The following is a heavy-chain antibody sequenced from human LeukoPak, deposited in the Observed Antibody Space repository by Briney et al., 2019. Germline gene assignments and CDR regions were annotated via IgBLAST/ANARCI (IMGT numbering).Heavy chain of an antibody. D-gene: IGHD4-11*01. CDR1: GFTFSSYG. J-gene: IGHJ4*02. CDR2: IRYDGSNK. Sequence: GGSLRLSCAASGFTFSSYGMHWVRQAPGKGLEWVAFIRYDGSNKYYADSVKGRFTISRDNSKNTLYLQMNSLRAEDTAVYYCAKDDSMADPYYFDYWGQGTLVTVSS. CDR3: AKDDSMADPYYFDY. V-gene: IGHV3-30*02.